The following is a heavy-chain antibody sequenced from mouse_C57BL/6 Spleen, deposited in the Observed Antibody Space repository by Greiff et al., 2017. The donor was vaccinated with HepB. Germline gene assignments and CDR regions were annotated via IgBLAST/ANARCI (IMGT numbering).Heavy chain of an antibody. CDR3: AREGLLIGDY. Sequence: VKLQQPGAELVRPGSSVKLSCKASGYTFTSYWMHWVKQRPIQGLEWIGNIDPSDSETHYNQKFKDKATLTVDKSSSTAYMQLSSLTSEDSAVYYCAREGLLIGDYWGQGTTLTVSS. D-gene: IGHD1-1*01. CDR1: GYTFTSYW. CDR2: IDPSDSET. J-gene: IGHJ2*01. V-gene: IGHV1-52*01.